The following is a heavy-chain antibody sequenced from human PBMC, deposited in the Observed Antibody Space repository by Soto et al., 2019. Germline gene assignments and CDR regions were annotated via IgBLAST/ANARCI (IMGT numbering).Heavy chain of an antibody. CDR1: GYSCTSYW. Sequence: GESLKISCKGSGYSCTSYWIGWVRQMPGKGLEWMGIIYPGDSDTRYSPSFQGQVTISADKSISTAYLQWSSLKASDTAMYYCARRIDIVVGVGAFDIWGQGTMVTVSS. CDR3: ARRIDIVVGVGAFDI. V-gene: IGHV5-51*01. D-gene: IGHD2-2*01. J-gene: IGHJ3*02. CDR2: IYPGDSDT.